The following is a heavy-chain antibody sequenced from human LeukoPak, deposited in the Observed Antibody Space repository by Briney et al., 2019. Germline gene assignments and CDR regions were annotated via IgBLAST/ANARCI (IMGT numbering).Heavy chain of an antibody. CDR2: IYYSGST. J-gene: IGHJ4*02. D-gene: IGHD5-24*01. CDR3: ARPRDGYNLGYFDY. V-gene: IGHV4-34*01. Sequence: PSETLSLTCAVYGGSFSGYYWSWIRQPPGKGLEWIGGIYYSGSTYYNPSLKSRVTISVDTSKNQFSLKLSSVTAADTAVYYCARPRDGYNLGYFDYWGQGTLVTVSS. CDR1: GGSFSGYY.